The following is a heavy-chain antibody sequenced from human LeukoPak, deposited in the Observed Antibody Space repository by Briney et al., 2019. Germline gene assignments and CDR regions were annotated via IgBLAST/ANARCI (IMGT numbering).Heavy chain of an antibody. V-gene: IGHV3-48*02. CDR2: IRSDSSTK. J-gene: IGHJ4*02. D-gene: IGHD1-26*01. CDR3: AKGVGPYFDY. CDR1: GFSISNYG. Sequence: GGSLRLSCAGSGFSISNYGMNWVRQAPGKGLEWLSYIRSDSSTKYYADSVEGRLTISRDNAQNSLYLQMNSLRDEDTAVYYCAKGVGPYFDYWGQGTLVTVSS.